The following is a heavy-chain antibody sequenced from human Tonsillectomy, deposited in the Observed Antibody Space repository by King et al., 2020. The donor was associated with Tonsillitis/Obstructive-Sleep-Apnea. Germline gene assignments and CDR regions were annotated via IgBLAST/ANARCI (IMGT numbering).Heavy chain of an antibody. D-gene: IGHD6-13*01. V-gene: IGHV4-39*01. CDR1: GGSISSSSYY. CDR2: IYYSGNT. J-gene: IGHJ4*02. Sequence: QLQESGPGLVKPSETLSLTCTVSGGSISSSSYYWGWIRQPPGKGLEWIGSIYYSGNTYYNPSLKSRVTISVDTSKNQFSLKLSSVTAADTAVYYFARLSMAAAGRSFDYWRQGTLVTVSS. CDR3: ARLSMAAAGRSFDY.